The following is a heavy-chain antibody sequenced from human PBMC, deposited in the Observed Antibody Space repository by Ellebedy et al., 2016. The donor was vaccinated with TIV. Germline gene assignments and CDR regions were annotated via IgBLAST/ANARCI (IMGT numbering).Heavy chain of an antibody. CDR2: IDWDDDT. Sequence: TLSLTCTVSGDSISSYYWTWIRQPPGKALEWLARIDWDDDTYYRTSLKTRLTISKDTSKNQVVLTMTNMDPGDTATFYCARAIVAKVPHYYYYGMDVWGQGTTVSVSS. J-gene: IGHJ6*02. V-gene: IGHV2-70*11. D-gene: IGHD5-12*01. CDR1: GDSISSYYW. CDR3: ARAIVAKVPHYYYYGMDV.